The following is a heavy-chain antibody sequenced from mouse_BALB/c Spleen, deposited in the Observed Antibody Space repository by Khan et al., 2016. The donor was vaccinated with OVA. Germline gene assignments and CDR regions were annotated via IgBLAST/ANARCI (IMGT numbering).Heavy chain of an antibody. CDR2: INPGSSTI. Sequence: EVELVESGGGLVQPGGSLNLSCAASGFDFSRYWMSWARQAPGKGQEWIGEINPGSSTINYTPSLKDKFIISRDNAKNTLYLQMSKVRSEDTALYYCARQGATGYFDVWGAGTTVTVSS. CDR3: ARQGATGYFDV. V-gene: IGHV4-2*02. D-gene: IGHD3-1*01. CDR1: GFDFSRYW. J-gene: IGHJ1*01.